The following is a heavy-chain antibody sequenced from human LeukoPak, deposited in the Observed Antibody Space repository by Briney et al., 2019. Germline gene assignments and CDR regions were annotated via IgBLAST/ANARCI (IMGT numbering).Heavy chain of an antibody. D-gene: IGHD3-3*01. CDR2: MNPNSGDT. V-gene: IGHV1-8*03. Sequence: ASVKVSCKASGYTFIRYDINWVRQATGQGLEWMGWMNPNSGDTAYAQKFQGRVTITRNTSISTAYMELSSLRSEDTAVYYCARDGYDFWSGYSDPWGQGTLVTVSS. J-gene: IGHJ5*02. CDR1: GYTFIRYD. CDR3: ARDGYDFWSGYSDP.